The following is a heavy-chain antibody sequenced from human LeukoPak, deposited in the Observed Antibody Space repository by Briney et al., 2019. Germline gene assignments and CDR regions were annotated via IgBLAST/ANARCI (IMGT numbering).Heavy chain of an antibody. Sequence: GGSLRLSCAASGFTFSSYGMHWVRQAPGKGLEWVAVISYDGSNKYYADSVKGRFTISRDNAKNSLYLQMNSLRAEDTAVYYCASLGAGILPSGFDPWGQGTLVTVSS. CDR3: ASLGAGILPSGFDP. CDR1: GFTFSSYG. D-gene: IGHD6-19*01. J-gene: IGHJ5*02. CDR2: ISYDGSNK. V-gene: IGHV3-30*03.